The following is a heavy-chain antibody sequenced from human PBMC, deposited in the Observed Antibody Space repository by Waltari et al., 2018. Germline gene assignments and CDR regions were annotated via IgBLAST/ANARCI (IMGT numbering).Heavy chain of an antibody. CDR3: ARDQRYSSSSYYYYGMDV. J-gene: IGHJ6*02. D-gene: IGHD6-13*01. CDR1: GGSISSYY. Sequence: QVQLQESGPGLVKPSETLSLTCTVSGGSISSYYWSWIRQPPGKGLEWIGYIYYRGSTTYNPSLKSRVTISVDTSKNQFSLKLSSVTAADTAVYYCARDQRYSSSSYYYYGMDVWGQGTTVTVSS. CDR2: IYYRGST. V-gene: IGHV4-59*01.